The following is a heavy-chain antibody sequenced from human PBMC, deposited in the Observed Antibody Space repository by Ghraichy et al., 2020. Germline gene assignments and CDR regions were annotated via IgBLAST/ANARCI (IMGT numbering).Heavy chain of an antibody. D-gene: IGHD3-10*01. CDR2: IYYSGST. CDR3: ARGGYYYGSGIIDY. Sequence: SQTLSLTCTVSGGSISSYYWSWIRQPPGKGLEWIGYIYYSGSTNYNPSLKSRVTISVDTSKNQFSLKLSSVTAADTAVYYCARGGYYYGSGIIDYWGQGTLVTVSS. J-gene: IGHJ4*02. V-gene: IGHV4-59*08. CDR1: GGSISSYY.